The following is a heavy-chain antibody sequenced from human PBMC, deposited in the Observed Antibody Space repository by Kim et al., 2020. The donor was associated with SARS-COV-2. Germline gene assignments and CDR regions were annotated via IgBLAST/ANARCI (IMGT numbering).Heavy chain of an antibody. CDR2: MNPNSGNT. CDR3: ARGLSGITMIVVVIINYYYGMDV. Sequence: ASVKVSCKASGYTFTSYDINWVRQATGQGLEWMGWMNPNSGNTGYAQKFQGRVTMTRNTPISTAYMELSSLRSEDTAVYYCARGLSGITMIVVVIINYYYGMDVWGQGTTVTVSS. V-gene: IGHV1-8*01. D-gene: IGHD3-22*01. CDR1: GYTFTSYD. J-gene: IGHJ6*02.